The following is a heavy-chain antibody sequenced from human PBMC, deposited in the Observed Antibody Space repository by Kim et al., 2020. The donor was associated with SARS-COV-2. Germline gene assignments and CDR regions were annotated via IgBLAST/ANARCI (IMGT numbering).Heavy chain of an antibody. CDR1: GGSISSSSYY. CDR2: IYYSGST. V-gene: IGHV4-39*01. CDR3: ARQGYSNYVYLYYYYYMDV. J-gene: IGHJ6*03. Sequence: SETLSLTCTVSGGSISSSSYYWGWIRQPPGKGLEWIGSIYYSGSTYYNPSLKSRVTISVDTSKNQFSLKLSSVTAADTAVYYCARQGYSNYVYLYYYYYMDVWGKGTTVSVSS. D-gene: IGHD4-4*01.